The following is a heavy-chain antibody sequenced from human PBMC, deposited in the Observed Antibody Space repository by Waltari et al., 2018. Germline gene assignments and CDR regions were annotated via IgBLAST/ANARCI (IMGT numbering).Heavy chain of an antibody. CDR3: AKDLAYYNFWSGYPRDEYFQH. CDR2: ISGSGENT. D-gene: IGHD3-3*01. V-gene: IGHV3-23*01. Sequence: EVKLLESGGDLVQPGGYLRLSCAASGFTFSSYAMSWVRQAQGKGLEWVSVISGSGENTDYADSMKGRFTISRDNSKNTLYLQMNSLRAEDTAVYYCAKDLAYYNFWSGYPRDEYFQHWGQGTLVTVSS. J-gene: IGHJ1*01. CDR1: GFTFSSYA.